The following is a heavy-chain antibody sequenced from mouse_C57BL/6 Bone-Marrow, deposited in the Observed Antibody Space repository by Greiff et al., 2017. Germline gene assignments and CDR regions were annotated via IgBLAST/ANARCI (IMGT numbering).Heavy chain of an antibody. CDR3: ARSGYYYGSSYVGWCFDV. CDR2: IDPSDSET. D-gene: IGHD1-1*01. Sequence: QVQLQQPGAELVRPGSSVKLSCKASGYTFTSYWMHWVKQRPIQGLEWIGNIDPSDSETHYNQKFKDKATLTVDKSSSTAYMQLSSLTSEDSAVYFSARSGYYYGSSYVGWCFDVGGTGTTVTVSS. V-gene: IGHV1-52*01. J-gene: IGHJ1*03. CDR1: GYTFTSYW.